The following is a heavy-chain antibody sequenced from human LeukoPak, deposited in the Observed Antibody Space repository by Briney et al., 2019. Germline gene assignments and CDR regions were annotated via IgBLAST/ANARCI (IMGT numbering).Heavy chain of an antibody. Sequence: ASVKVSCKASGGTFSSYAISWVRQAPGQGLEWMGGIIPIFGTANYAQKFQGRVTITTDESTSTAYMELSSLRSEDTAVYYCARGDYSNYPPGYCYYYMDVWGKGTTVTVSS. CDR3: ARGDYSNYPPGYCYYYMDV. CDR2: IIPIFGTA. J-gene: IGHJ6*03. CDR1: GGTFSSYA. D-gene: IGHD4-11*01. V-gene: IGHV1-69*05.